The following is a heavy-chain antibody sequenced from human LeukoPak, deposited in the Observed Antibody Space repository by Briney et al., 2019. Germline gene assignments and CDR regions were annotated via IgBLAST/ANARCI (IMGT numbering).Heavy chain of an antibody. CDR3: ARTPSIGGTPYYYYGMDV. Sequence: GGSLRLSCAASGFTVSSNYMSWVRQAPGKGLEWVSVIYSGGSTYYADSVKGRFTISRDNSKNTLYLQMNSLRAEDTAVYYCARTPSIGGTPYYYYGMDVWGQGTTVTVSS. D-gene: IGHD3-3*01. CDR1: GFTVSSNY. CDR2: IYSGGST. V-gene: IGHV3-53*01. J-gene: IGHJ6*02.